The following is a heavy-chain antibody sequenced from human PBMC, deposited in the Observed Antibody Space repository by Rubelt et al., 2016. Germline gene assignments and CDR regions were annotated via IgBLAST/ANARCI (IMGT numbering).Heavy chain of an antibody. V-gene: IGHV3-66*01. D-gene: IGHD3-16*02. CDR3: ARGKKSLDD. J-gene: IGHJ4*02. CDR2: IYNDAGDNDAGT. CDR1: GFTVSSNY. Sequence: EVQLVESGGGLVQPGGSLRLSCAASGFTVSSNYMSWVRQAPGKGLEWVSVIYNDAGDNDAGTSYEDAVTGRFTISRDDSKNTQYLQMNSLRAEDSAVYYCARGKKSLDDWGQGTLVTVSS.